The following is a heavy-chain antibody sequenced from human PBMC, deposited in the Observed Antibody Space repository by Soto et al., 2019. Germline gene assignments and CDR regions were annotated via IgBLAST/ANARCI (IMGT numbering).Heavy chain of an antibody. D-gene: IGHD3-9*01. CDR1: GFTFSNDW. V-gene: IGHV3-7*03. CDR2: IKQDGSEK. J-gene: IGHJ4*02. CDR3: ARGDYFDRRFDF. Sequence: EVQLVESGGGLVQPGGSLRLSCVASGFTFSNDWMSWVRQAPGKGLEWVATIKQDGSEKYYADSVKGRFTVSRDNTKNSLYLQMNSLRAEDTAVYYCARGDYFDRRFDFWGQGALVTVSS.